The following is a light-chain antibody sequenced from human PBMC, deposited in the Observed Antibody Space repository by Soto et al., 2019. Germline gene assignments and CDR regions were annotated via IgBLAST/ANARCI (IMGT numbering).Light chain of an antibody. Sequence: EIVLTQSPDTLSVSPGERATLSCRASQSVSSNLAWYQQKPGQVPRLLIFGASTRGTGVPARFVGSRSGTEFTLTISGLQSEDFAVYYCQQYNNWLPITFGQGTRLEIK. V-gene: IGKV3-15*01. CDR2: GAS. CDR3: QQYNNWLPIT. CDR1: QSVSSN. J-gene: IGKJ5*01.